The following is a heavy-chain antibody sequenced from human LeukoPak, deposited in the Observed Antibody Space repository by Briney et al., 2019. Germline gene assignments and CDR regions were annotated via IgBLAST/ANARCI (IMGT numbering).Heavy chain of an antibody. CDR1: GGSFSGYY. CDR2: INHSGST. Sequence: SETLSLTCAVYGGSFSGYYWSWIRQPPGKGLEWIGEINHSGSTNYNPPLKSRVTTSLDTSKNQFSLRLSSVTAADTAVYYCARLANVAMITWGQGTLVTVSS. CDR3: ARLANVAMIT. V-gene: IGHV4-34*01. J-gene: IGHJ5*02. D-gene: IGHD5-12*01.